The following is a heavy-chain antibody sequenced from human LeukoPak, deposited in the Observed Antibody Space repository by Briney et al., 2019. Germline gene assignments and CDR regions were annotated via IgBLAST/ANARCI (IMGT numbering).Heavy chain of an antibody. CDR3: ARYFCSGGICRYFDL. CDR1: GGSISSSY. CDR2: IYYTGST. D-gene: IGHD2-15*01. J-gene: IGHJ2*01. V-gene: IGHV4-59*08. Sequence: SETLSLTCTVSGGSISSSYWSWLRQPPGKGLEWIGYIYYTGSTNYNPSLKSRVTISVDTSKDQFSLKLSSVTAADTAVYYCARYFCSGGICRYFDLWCRGTLVTVSS.